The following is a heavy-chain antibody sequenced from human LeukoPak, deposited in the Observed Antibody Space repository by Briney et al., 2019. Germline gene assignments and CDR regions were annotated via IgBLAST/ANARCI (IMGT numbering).Heavy chain of an antibody. J-gene: IGHJ4*02. CDR3: ARDRLLWFGEAPDY. CDR2: ISSSSSHI. D-gene: IGHD3-10*01. Sequence: GGSLRLSCAASGFTFSSYSMNWVRQAPGKGLEWVSSISSSSSHIYYADSVKGRFTISRDNAKNSLYLQMNSLRAEDTAVYYCARDRLLWFGEAPDYWGQGTLVTVSS. V-gene: IGHV3-21*01. CDR1: GFTFSSYS.